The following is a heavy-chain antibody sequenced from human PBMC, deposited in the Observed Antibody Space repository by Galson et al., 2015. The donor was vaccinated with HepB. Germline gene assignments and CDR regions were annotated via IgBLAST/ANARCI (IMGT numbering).Heavy chain of an antibody. J-gene: IGHJ3*02. V-gene: IGHV1-3*01. Sequence: CKASGYTFTSYAMHWVRQAPGQRLEWMGWINAGNGNTKYSQKFQGRVTITRDTSASTAYMELSSLRSEDTAVYYCAREWIAAAPRGAFDIWGQGTMVTVSS. CDR1: GYTFTSYA. CDR2: INAGNGNT. D-gene: IGHD6-13*01. CDR3: AREWIAAAPRGAFDI.